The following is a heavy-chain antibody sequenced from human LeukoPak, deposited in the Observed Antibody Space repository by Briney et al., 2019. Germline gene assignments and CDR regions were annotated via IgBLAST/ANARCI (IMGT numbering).Heavy chain of an antibody. CDR1: GGSISSYY. Sequence: SETLSLTCTVSGGSISSYYWSWIRQPPGKGLEWIGYIYYSGSTNYNPSLKSRVTISVDTSKNQFSLKLSSVTAADTAVYYCAREASKMGATGRLYYMDVWGKGTTVTVSS. D-gene: IGHD1-26*01. CDR3: AREASKMGATGRLYYMDV. CDR2: IYYSGST. J-gene: IGHJ6*03. V-gene: IGHV4-59*01.